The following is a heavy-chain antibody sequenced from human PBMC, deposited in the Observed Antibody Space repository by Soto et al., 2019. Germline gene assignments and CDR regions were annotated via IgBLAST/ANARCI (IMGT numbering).Heavy chain of an antibody. CDR2: ISSSSSTI. CDR3: AIERGYRAPDY. Sequence: PGGSLRLSCAASGFTFSSYSMNWVRQAPGKGLEWVSYISSSSSTIYYADSVKGRFTISRDNAKNSLYLQMNSLRAEDTAVYYCAIERGYRAPDYWGQGTLVTVSS. J-gene: IGHJ4*02. D-gene: IGHD3-16*02. V-gene: IGHV3-48*01. CDR1: GFTFSSYS.